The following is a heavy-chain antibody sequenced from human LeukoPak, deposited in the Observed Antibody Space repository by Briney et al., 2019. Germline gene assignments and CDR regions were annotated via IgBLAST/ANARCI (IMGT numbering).Heavy chain of an antibody. Sequence: PSETLSLTCTVSRDSISRGSYYWGWIRQPPGKGLEWIGTIYYSRSTYYNPSLKSRVTISVDTAKNYFSLSLRSVTAADTALYYCARQDYVSSYFDPWGQGTLVTVSS. CDR3: ARQDYVSSYFDP. D-gene: IGHD4-17*01. V-gene: IGHV4-39*01. CDR1: RDSISRGSYY. J-gene: IGHJ5*02. CDR2: IYYSRST.